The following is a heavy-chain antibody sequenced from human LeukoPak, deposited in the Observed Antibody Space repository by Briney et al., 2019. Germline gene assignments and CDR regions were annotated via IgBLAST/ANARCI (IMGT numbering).Heavy chain of an antibody. Sequence: SETLSLTCTVSGYSINSGSYWGWIRQPPGKGLEWIGSIYHSGNTYYNPSLKSRVTISADTSKNQFSLKMNSVTAADTAVYYCAKNGQSGFSFDPWGQGTLVIVSS. CDR1: GYSINSGSY. J-gene: IGHJ5*02. CDR3: AKNGQSGFSFDP. V-gene: IGHV4-38-2*02. D-gene: IGHD3-3*01. CDR2: IYHSGNT.